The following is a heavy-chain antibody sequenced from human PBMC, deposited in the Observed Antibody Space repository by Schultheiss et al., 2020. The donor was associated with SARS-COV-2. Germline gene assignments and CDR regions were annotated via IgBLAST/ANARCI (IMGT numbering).Heavy chain of an antibody. J-gene: IGHJ3*02. V-gene: IGHV3-21*01. CDR3: ARNGYDFWSGYYGAFDI. Sequence: GGSLRLSCAASGFTVSSNEMSWVRQAPGKGLEWVSSISSSRSYIYYADSVKGRFTISRDNAKNSLYLQMNSLRAEDTAVYYCARNGYDFWSGYYGAFDIWGQGTMVTVSS. CDR1: GFTVSSNE. D-gene: IGHD3-3*01. CDR2: ISSSRSYI.